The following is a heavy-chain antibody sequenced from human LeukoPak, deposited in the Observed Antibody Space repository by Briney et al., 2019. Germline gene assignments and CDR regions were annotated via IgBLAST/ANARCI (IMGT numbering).Heavy chain of an antibody. D-gene: IGHD5-12*01. Sequence: PGGSLRLSCAASGFTFSSYGMHWVRQAPGQGLEWMGGIIPIFGTANYAQKFQGRVTITADESTSTAYMELSSLRSEDTAVYYCASGGYDREPLFDYWGQGTLVTVSS. CDR1: GFTFSSYG. CDR2: IIPIFGTA. CDR3: ASGGYDREPLFDY. J-gene: IGHJ4*02. V-gene: IGHV1-69*01.